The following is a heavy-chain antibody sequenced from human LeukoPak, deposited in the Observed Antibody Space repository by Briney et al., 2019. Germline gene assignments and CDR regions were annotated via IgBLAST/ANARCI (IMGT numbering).Heavy chain of an antibody. J-gene: IGHJ6*02. D-gene: IGHD4-17*01. CDR1: GFTFSSYA. CDR3: AKMTPVTTGYYYGMDV. Sequence: GGSLRLSCAASGFTFSSYAMSWVRQAPGKGLEWVSAISGSGGSTYYADSVKGRFTISRDNSKNTLYLQMSSLRADDTAVFYCAKMTPVTTGYYYGMDVWGQGTTVTVSS. CDR2: ISGSGGST. V-gene: IGHV3-23*01.